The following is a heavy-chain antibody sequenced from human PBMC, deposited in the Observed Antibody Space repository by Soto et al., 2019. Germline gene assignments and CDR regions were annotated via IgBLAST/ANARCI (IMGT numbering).Heavy chain of an antibody. D-gene: IGHD4-17*01. CDR2: IYYSGST. V-gene: IGHV4-59*08. CDR1: GGSISSYY. Sequence: SPTLSLTCTVSGGSISSYYWSWIRQPPGKGLEWIGYIYYSGSTNYNPSLKSRVTISVDTSKNQFSLKLSSVTAADTAVYYCARLFDYGDDNYYYYYMDVWGKGTTVTVSS. CDR3: ARLFDYGDDNYYYYYMDV. J-gene: IGHJ6*03.